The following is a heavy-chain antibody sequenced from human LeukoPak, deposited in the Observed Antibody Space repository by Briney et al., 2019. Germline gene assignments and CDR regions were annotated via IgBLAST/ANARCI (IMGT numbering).Heavy chain of an antibody. CDR1: GYTFTDYY. CDR2: INSNTAGA. CDR3: AREHSGTYWDFDY. Sequence: ASVKVSCKASGYTFTDYYIHWVRQAPGQGLEWMGRINSNTAGANYAQKFQGRVSMTWDTSISTAYMELSSLRSDDTAMHYCAREHSGTYWDFDYWGQGTLVTVSS. J-gene: IGHJ4*02. D-gene: IGHD1-26*01. V-gene: IGHV1-2*06.